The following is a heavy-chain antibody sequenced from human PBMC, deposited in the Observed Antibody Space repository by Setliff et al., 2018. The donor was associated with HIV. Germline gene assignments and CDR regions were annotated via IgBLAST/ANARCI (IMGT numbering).Heavy chain of an antibody. Sequence: SETLSLTCAVYNGSFSGYYWSWIRQPPGKGLEWIGEISHSGTTTYNPSLKSRVTMSVDTSKNQFSLKLSSVTAADTAVYYCARPRSGTYRGHYYYYMDVWGKGTTVTVSS. CDR1: NGSFSGYY. V-gene: IGHV4-34*01. D-gene: IGHD3-10*01. CDR2: ISHSGTT. CDR3: ARPRSGTYRGHYYYYMDV. J-gene: IGHJ6*03.